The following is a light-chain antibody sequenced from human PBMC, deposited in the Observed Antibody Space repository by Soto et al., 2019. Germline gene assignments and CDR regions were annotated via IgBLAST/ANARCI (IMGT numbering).Light chain of an antibody. CDR3: AAWDDSLNGYV. Sequence: QSLLTQSPSASCTPGQRVTISCSEGSSNIGGNTVNCYQQLPGTAPKLRIYSNNQRPSGVPDRFSGSKSGTSASLAISGLQSEDEADYYCAAWDDSLNGYVFGTGTKVTVL. V-gene: IGLV1-44*01. CDR2: SNN. J-gene: IGLJ1*01. CDR1: SSNIGGNT.